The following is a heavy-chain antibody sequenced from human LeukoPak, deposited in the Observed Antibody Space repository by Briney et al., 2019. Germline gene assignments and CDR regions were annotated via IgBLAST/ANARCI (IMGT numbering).Heavy chain of an antibody. V-gene: IGHV1-2*06. J-gene: IGHJ4*02. CDR1: GYTFTCYY. D-gene: IGHD3-16*01. Sequence: ASVKVSCKASGYTFTCYYMHWVRQAPGQGLEWMGRINPNSGGTNYAQKFQGRVTMTRDTSISTAYMELSRLRSDDTAVYYCARDLTRYVWGSYNYWGQGTLVTVSS. CDR3: ARDLTRYVWGSYNY. CDR2: INPNSGGT.